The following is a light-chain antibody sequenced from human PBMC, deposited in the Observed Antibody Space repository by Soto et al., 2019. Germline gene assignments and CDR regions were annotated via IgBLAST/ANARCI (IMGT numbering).Light chain of an antibody. CDR3: QQRSNWPGT. Sequence: EIVLTQSPATLSLSPGERATLSCRASQSVSSYLAWYQQKPGQAPRLLIYDASNRATGIPARFSGSGSGTDFTLTISSLEPEDFAVHYCQQRSNWPGTFGPGTKVDIK. V-gene: IGKV3-11*01. J-gene: IGKJ3*01. CDR2: DAS. CDR1: QSVSSY.